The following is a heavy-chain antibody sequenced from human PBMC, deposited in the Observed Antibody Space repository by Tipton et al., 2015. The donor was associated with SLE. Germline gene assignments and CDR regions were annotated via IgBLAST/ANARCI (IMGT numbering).Heavy chain of an antibody. CDR1: GGSISSGSYY. Sequence: TLSLTCTVSGGSISSGSYYWSWIRQPAGKGLEWIGHIYTSGSTNYNPPLKSRVTISVDTSKNQFSLKLSSVTAADTAVYYCARVAYDFWSGYSYYFDYWGQGTLVTVSS. V-gene: IGHV4-61*09. J-gene: IGHJ4*02. CDR2: IYTSGST. CDR3: ARVAYDFWSGYSYYFDY. D-gene: IGHD3-3*01.